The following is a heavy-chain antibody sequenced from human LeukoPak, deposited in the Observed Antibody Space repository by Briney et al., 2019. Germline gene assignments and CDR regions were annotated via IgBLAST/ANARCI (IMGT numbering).Heavy chain of an antibody. CDR2: IYYSGST. V-gene: IGHV4-39*01. CDR1: GGSISSSSYY. CDR3: ASLRERSYYARGFDY. D-gene: IGHD1-26*01. Sequence: ETLSLTCTVSGGSISSSSYYWGWIRQPPGKGLEWIGSIYYSGSTYYKSSPKSRVTVSVGTSKNQFSLKLSSVTAADTAVYYCASLRERSYYARGFDYWGQGTLVTVSS. J-gene: IGHJ4*02.